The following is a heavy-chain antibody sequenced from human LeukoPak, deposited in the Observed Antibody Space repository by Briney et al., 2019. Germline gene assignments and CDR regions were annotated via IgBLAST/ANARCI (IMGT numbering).Heavy chain of an antibody. Sequence: PGGSLRLSCAASGFTFSSYAMSWVRQAPGKGLEWVSAISGSGDSTYYGDSVKGRFTISRDNSKNTLYLQMNSLRAEDTAVYYCARAKPLRFLEWVKGPPWFDPWGQGTLVTVSS. D-gene: IGHD3-3*01. J-gene: IGHJ5*02. CDR3: ARAKPLRFLEWVKGPPWFDP. CDR1: GFTFSSYA. CDR2: ISGSGDST. V-gene: IGHV3-23*01.